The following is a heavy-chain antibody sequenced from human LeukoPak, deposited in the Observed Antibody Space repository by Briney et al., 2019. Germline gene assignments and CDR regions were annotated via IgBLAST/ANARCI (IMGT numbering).Heavy chain of an antibody. CDR1: GYTFIAYY. CDR3: ARDGYCRGSSCPFQH. Sequence: ASVKVSCKASGYTFIAYYMFWVRQAPGQGLEWVGWINPNSGATGHAQKFQGRVTMTRDTSISTSYMEVTGLRSDDTAVYFCARDGYCRGSSCPFQHWGQGTMVTVSS. CDR2: INPNSGAT. D-gene: IGHD2-2*03. J-gene: IGHJ1*01. V-gene: IGHV1-2*02.